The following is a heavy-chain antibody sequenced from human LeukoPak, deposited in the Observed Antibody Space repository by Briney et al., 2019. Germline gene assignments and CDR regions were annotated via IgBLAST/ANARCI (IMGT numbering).Heavy chain of an antibody. CDR1: GYIFRSYG. CDR2: ISAYNGNT. CDR3: ARGGYDFWDGYYSRGELDF. D-gene: IGHD3-3*01. J-gene: IGHJ4*02. V-gene: IGHV1-18*01. Sequence: ASVKVSCKXSGYIFRSYGITWVRQAPGQGLEWMGWISAYNGNTNYSQKFQGRVTMTTDTSTSTAYMELRSLRSDDTAVYYCARGGYDFWDGYYSRGELDFWGQGTLVTVSS.